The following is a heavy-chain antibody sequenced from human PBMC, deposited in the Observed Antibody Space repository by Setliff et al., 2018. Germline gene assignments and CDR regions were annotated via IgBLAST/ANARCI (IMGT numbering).Heavy chain of an antibody. V-gene: IGHV4-38-2*01. CDR2: IYYSGTT. CDR3: ARTSTARYFDL. CDR1: DFSVSPVYY. Sequence: PSETLSLTCVVSDFSVSPVYYWGWIRQPPGKGLEWIASIYYSGTTYYNPSFKSRVTMSVDASKSQISLKLDSVTAADTALYNCARTSTARYFDLWGRGTLVTVSS. D-gene: IGHD2-2*01. J-gene: IGHJ2*01.